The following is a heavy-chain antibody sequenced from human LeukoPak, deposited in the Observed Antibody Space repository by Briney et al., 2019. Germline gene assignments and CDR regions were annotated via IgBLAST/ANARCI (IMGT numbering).Heavy chain of an antibody. CDR2: ISSSSSYM. D-gene: IGHD5-18*01. V-gene: IGHV3-21*01. CDR1: GFTFSSYS. J-gene: IGHJ3*01. Sequence: GGSLRLSCTASGFTFSSYSLNWVRQAPGKGLEWVSSISSSSSYMYYADSVKGRFTISRDNAKNSLYLQMNSLRAEDTAVYYCARERNTAIVTAFDVWGQGTMVAVSS. CDR3: ARERNTAIVTAFDV.